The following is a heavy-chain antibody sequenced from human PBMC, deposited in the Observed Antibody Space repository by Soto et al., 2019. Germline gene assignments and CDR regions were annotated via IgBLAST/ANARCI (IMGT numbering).Heavy chain of an antibody. V-gene: IGHV3-11*01. CDR1: GYTFSDYY. CDR2: IDTSSTKI. Sequence: QVQLVESGGDLVKPGGSLRLSCAASGYTFSDYYLSWIRQAPGKGLEWISYIDTSSTKIYYADSARGRFTISRDNGKNSLFLEMNNLRVEDTAVYFCASHYDLWTGYLSPVDYWGRGTLVTVSS. CDR3: ASHYDLWTGYLSPVDY. D-gene: IGHD3-3*01. J-gene: IGHJ4*02.